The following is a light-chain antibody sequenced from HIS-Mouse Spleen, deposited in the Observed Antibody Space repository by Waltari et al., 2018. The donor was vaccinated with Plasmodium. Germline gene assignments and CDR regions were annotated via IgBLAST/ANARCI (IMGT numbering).Light chain of an antibody. V-gene: IGLV2-23*01. CDR3: CSYAGSRMV. CDR2: EGS. Sequence: QSALTQPASVSGSPGQSITISCTGTSSDVGSYNLVSWYQQHPGKAPKLMIYEGSKRPSGVSNRCSGSKSGNTASLTISGLQAEDEADYCCCSYAGSRMVFGGGTKLTVL. J-gene: IGLJ2*01. CDR1: SSDVGSYNL.